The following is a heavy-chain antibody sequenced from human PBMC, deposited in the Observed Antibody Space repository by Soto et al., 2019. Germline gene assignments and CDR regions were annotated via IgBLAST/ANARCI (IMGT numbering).Heavy chain of an antibody. CDR3: TRGSRYCTNGVCYSYFDY. D-gene: IGHD2-8*01. CDR2: INHSGST. V-gene: IGHV4-34*01. CDR1: GGSFSGYY. J-gene: IGHJ4*02. Sequence: SETLSLTCAVYGGSFSGYYWSWIRQPPGKGLEWIGEINHSGSTNYNPSLKSRVTISVDTSKNQFSLKLSSVTAADTAVYYCTRGSRYCTNGVCYSYFDYWGRGTLVTVSS.